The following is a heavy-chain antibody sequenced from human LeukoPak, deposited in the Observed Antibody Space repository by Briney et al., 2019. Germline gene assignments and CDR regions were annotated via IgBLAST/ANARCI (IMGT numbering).Heavy chain of an antibody. CDR2: ISSSGST. CDR3: ARGALRGFYAFFYMDV. Sequence: PSETLSLTCTVSGGSISSHYWIWIRQSPEKGLEWIGDISSSGSTGYNPSLRSRVTISLDTSKNQFSLNLSSVTAADTAAYYCARGALRGFYAFFYMDVWGKGTTVTVSS. D-gene: IGHD5/OR15-5a*01. V-gene: IGHV4-59*11. J-gene: IGHJ6*03. CDR1: GGSISSHY.